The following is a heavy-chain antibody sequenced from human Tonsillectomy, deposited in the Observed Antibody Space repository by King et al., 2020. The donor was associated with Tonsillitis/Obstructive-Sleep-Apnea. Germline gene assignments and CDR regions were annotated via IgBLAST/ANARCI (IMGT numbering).Heavy chain of an antibody. CDR3: SDGYSSSWHRRDAFDI. CDR2: IKSKTDGGTT. D-gene: IGHD6-13*01. V-gene: IGHV3-15*01. Sequence: VQLVESGGGLVKPGGSLRLSCAASGFIFSNAWMSWVRQAPGKGLEWVGHIKSKTDGGTTDYAAPVKDRFTISRDDSKDTLYLQMDSLKIEDTAVYYCSDGYSSSWHRRDAFDIWGQGIMVTVSS. CDR1: GFIFSNAW. J-gene: IGHJ3*02.